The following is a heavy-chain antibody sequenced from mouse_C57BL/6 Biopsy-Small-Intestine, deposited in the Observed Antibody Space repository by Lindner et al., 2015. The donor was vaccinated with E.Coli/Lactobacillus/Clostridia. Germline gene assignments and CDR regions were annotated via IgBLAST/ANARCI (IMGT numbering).Heavy chain of an antibody. D-gene: IGHD2-5*01. CDR1: GYTFTHYW. Sequence: VQLQESGAELVRPGTSVKLSCKASGYTFTHYWIGWAKQRPGKGLEWIGQIYPGDGDTNYNGKFKGKATLTADKSSSTAYMQLSILTSEDSAVYFCARSYSNYPYYFDYWGQGTTLTVSS. CDR3: ARSYSNYPYYFDY. V-gene: IGHV1-63*01. J-gene: IGHJ2*01. CDR2: IYPGDGDT.